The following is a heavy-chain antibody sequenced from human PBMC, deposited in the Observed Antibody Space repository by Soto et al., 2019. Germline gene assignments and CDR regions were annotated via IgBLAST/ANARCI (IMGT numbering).Heavy chain of an antibody. J-gene: IGHJ4*02. CDR3: ARTLAAKRLDY. V-gene: IGHV3-23*01. D-gene: IGHD5-12*01. Sequence: PGGSLRLSCAASGFTFSNYAMTWVRQGPGKGLEWVSGISGSGGRSYYADSVKGRFTISRDNSKSTLYLQMNSLRAEDTAVYYCARTLAAKRLDYWGQGTLVTVSS. CDR1: GFTFSNYA. CDR2: ISGSGGRS.